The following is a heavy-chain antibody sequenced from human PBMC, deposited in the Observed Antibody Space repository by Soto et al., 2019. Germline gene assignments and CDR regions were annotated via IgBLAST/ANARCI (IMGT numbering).Heavy chain of an antibody. J-gene: IGHJ4*02. CDR2: INAGNGNT. CDR1: GYTFTSYA. CDR3: ARATGRDYDFWSGYYTEFDY. V-gene: IGHV1-3*01. Sequence: ASVKVSCKASGYTFTSYAMHWVRQAPGQRLERMGWINAGNGNTKYSQKFQGRVTITRDTSASTAYMELSSLRSEDTAVYYCARATGRDYDFWSGYYTEFDYWGQGTLVTVSS. D-gene: IGHD3-3*01.